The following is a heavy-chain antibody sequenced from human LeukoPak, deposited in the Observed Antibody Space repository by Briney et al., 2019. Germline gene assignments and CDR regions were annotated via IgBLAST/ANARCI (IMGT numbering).Heavy chain of an antibody. D-gene: IGHD3-22*01. CDR1: GFTFSSYG. Sequence: GGSLRLSCAASGFTFSSYGMHWVRQAPGKGLEWVAVIWYDGSNKYYADSVKGRFTISRDNSKNTLYLQMNSLRAEDTAVYYCARDVGYYDSSGYYPGYYGMDVWGQGTTVTVSS. J-gene: IGHJ6*02. CDR3: ARDVGYYDSSGYYPGYYGMDV. V-gene: IGHV3-33*01. CDR2: IWYDGSNK.